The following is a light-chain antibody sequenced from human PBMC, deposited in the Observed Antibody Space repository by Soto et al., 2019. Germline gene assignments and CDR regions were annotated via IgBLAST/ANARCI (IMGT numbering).Light chain of an antibody. CDR1: QSVSNNY. CDR2: GAS. J-gene: IGKJ4*02. Sequence: EIVLTQSPGTLSLSPGERATLSCRASQSVSNNYLAWYQQKPGQAPRLLIYGASNRATGIPDRFGGSGSGTDFTLTISRLEPEDFAVYYCQQYGSSGTFGGGTKVDIK. V-gene: IGKV3-20*01. CDR3: QQYGSSGT.